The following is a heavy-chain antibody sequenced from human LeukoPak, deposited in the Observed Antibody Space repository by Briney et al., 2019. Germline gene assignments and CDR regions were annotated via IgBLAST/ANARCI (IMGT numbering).Heavy chain of an antibody. Sequence: SETLSLTCTVSGGSISGSISSYYWSWIRQPPGKGLEWIGYIYYSGSTNYNPSLKSRVTISVDTSKNQFSLKLSSVTAADTAVYYCARARNYYGSGSQYYYYMDVWGKGTTVTVSS. J-gene: IGHJ6*03. CDR2: IYYSGST. D-gene: IGHD3-10*01. V-gene: IGHV4-61*01. CDR3: ARARNYYGSGSQYYYYMDV. CDR1: GGSISGSISSYY.